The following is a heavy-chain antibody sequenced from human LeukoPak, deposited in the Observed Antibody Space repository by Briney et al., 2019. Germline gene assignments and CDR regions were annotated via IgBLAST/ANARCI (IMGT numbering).Heavy chain of an antibody. Sequence: PGRSLRLSCAASGFTFSSYAMHWVRQAPGKGLEWVAVISYDGSNKYYADSVKGRFTISRDNSKNTLHLQMNSLRAEDTAVYYCARDTEEQLGGGLDYWGQGTLVTVSS. CDR2: ISYDGSNK. V-gene: IGHV3-30-3*01. D-gene: IGHD6-6*01. CDR1: GFTFSSYA. J-gene: IGHJ4*02. CDR3: ARDTEEQLGGGLDY.